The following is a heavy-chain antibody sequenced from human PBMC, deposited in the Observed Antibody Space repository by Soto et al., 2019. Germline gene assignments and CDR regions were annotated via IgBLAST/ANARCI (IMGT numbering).Heavy chain of an antibody. CDR3: ARVQMATLYFDH. D-gene: IGHD5-12*01. Sequence: SETLSLTCYVSGGSINNYYWSWVRQPPGKGLEWIGYIYYSGTHNYNPSLESRLTISVDTSKNQFSLSLSSVTAVDTAVYYCARVQMATLYFDHWGQGTLVTVSS. V-gene: IGHV4-59*01. J-gene: IGHJ4*02. CDR1: GGSINNYY. CDR2: IYYSGTH.